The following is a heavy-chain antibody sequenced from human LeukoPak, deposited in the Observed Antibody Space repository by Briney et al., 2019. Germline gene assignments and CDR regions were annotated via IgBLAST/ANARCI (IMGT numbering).Heavy chain of an antibody. CDR1: GGSFSGYY. D-gene: IGHD6-13*01. J-gene: IGHJ4*02. Sequence: SETLSLTCAVYGGSFSGYYWSWNRQPPGKGLEWIGEINHSGSTNYNPSLKSRVTISVDTSKNQFSLKLSSVTAADTAVYYCARLSLYSSSNWGQGTLVTVSS. V-gene: IGHV4-34*01. CDR2: INHSGST. CDR3: ARLSLYSSSN.